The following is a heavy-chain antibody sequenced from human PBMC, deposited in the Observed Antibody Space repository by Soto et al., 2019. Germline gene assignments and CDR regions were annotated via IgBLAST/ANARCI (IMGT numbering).Heavy chain of an antibody. Sequence: PVGSLRLSGAASGFTFSSYSMNWVRQAPGKGLEWVSYISSSSTIYYADSVKGRFTISRDNAKNSLYLQMNSLRDEDTAVYYCARVTRPYGMDVWGQGTTVTVSS. CDR3: ARVTRPYGMDV. D-gene: IGHD2-21*02. CDR2: ISSSSTI. V-gene: IGHV3-48*02. CDR1: GFTFSSYS. J-gene: IGHJ6*02.